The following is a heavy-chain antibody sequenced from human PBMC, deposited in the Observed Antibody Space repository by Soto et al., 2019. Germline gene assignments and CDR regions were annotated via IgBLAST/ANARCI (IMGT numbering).Heavy chain of an antibody. J-gene: IGHJ6*03. CDR3: ATSSRSSWRYYYMDV. CDR1: GGSISSYY. V-gene: IGHV4-59*01. CDR2: VYHSGST. D-gene: IGHD6-6*01. Sequence: QVQLQESGPGLVKPSETLSLTCTVSGGSISSYYWSWIRQPPGQGLEYIGYVYHSGSTNYNPSLQMRVTISLDTSKDQLSLTLSSVTAADTAVYYCATSSRSSWRYYYMDVWGKGTTVTVSS.